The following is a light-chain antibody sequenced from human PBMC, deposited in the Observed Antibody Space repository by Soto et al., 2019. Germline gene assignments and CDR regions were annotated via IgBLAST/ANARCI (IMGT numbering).Light chain of an antibody. Sequence: QSVLTQPASVSGSPRQSITISCTGTSSVVGSYNLVSWYQQHPGKAPKLMIYEVSKRPSGVSNRFSGSKSGNTASLTISGLQAEDEADYYCCPYAGRSTWVFGIGTKVTVL. CDR2: EVS. J-gene: IGLJ1*01. CDR1: SSVVGSYNL. CDR3: CPYAGRSTWV. V-gene: IGLV2-23*02.